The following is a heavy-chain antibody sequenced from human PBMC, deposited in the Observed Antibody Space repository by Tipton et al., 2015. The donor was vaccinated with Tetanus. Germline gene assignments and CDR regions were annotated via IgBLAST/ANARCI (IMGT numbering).Heavy chain of an antibody. CDR3: ARERARGARGWNYFDC. D-gene: IGHD1-26*01. J-gene: IGHJ4*02. V-gene: IGHV4-31*03. Sequence: TLSLTCTVSGGSISSGGYYWSWIRQHPGKGLEWIGDVYNSASTYYNPSLKSRVPISVDTSKNQFSLKLNSGTAADTAVYFCARERARGARGWNYFDCWGQGTQVTVSS. CDR1: GGSISSGGYY. CDR2: VYNSAST.